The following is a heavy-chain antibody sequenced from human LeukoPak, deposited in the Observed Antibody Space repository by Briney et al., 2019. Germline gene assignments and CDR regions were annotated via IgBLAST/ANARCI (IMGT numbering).Heavy chain of an antibody. Sequence: SETLSVTCTVSGGSISSYYWSWIRQPPGKGLEWIGYIYYSGSTNYNPSLKSRVTISVDTSKNQFSLKLSSVTAADTAVYYCAREEAGIAAAGTEYNWFDPWGQGTLVTVSS. V-gene: IGHV4-59*01. J-gene: IGHJ5*02. CDR2: IYYSGST. D-gene: IGHD6-13*01. CDR1: GGSISSYY. CDR3: AREEAGIAAAGTEYNWFDP.